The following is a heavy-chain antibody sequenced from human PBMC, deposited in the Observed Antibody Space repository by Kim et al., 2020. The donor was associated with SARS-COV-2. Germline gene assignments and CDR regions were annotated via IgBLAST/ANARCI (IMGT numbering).Heavy chain of an antibody. V-gene: IGHV5-51*01. Sequence: GESLKISCKGSGYSFTSYWIGWVRQMPGKGLEWMGIIYPGDSDTRYSPSFQGQVTISADKSISTAYLQWSSLKASDTAMYYCARQDSSGWYPSYYYYYGMDVWGQGTTVTVSS. D-gene: IGHD6-19*01. J-gene: IGHJ6*02. CDR3: ARQDSSGWYPSYYYYYGMDV. CDR1: GYSFTSYW. CDR2: IYPGDSDT.